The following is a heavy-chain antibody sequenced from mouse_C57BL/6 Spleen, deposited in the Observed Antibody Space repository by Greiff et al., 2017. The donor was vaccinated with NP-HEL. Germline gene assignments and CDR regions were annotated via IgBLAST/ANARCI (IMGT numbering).Heavy chain of an antibody. D-gene: IGHD2-3*01. V-gene: IGHV1-39*01. Sequence: EVQLQQSGPELVKPGASVKISCKASGYSFTGYNMHWVKQSNGKSLEWIGVINPNYGATSYNQKFKGKATLTVDKSSSTAYMQLNSLTSEDSAVYYCAMSDGPPFAYWGQGTLLTVSA. CDR1: GYSFTGYN. CDR3: AMSDGPPFAY. J-gene: IGHJ3*01. CDR2: INPNYGAT.